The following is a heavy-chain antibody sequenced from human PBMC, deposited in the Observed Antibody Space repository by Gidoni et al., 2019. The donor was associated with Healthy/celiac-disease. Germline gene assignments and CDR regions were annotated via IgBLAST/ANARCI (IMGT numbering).Heavy chain of an antibody. CDR1: GFTFSSYA. CDR2: ISGSGGST. J-gene: IGHJ4*02. V-gene: IGHV3-23*01. Sequence: EVQLLESGGGLVQPGGSLRTACAASGFTFSSYAMRWVRQAPGKGLDWVSAISGSGGSTYYADSVKGRFTISRDNSKNTLYLQMNSLRAEDTAVYYCEMVRGSLRPDYWGQGTLVTVSS. CDR3: EMVRGSLRPDY. D-gene: IGHD3-10*01.